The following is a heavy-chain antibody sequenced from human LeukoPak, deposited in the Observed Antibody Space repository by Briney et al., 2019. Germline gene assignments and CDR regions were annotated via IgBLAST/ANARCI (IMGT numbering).Heavy chain of an antibody. V-gene: IGHV3-66*04. Sequence: GGSLRLSCAASGVTVSSNYMTWVRQAPGKGLEYVSVIYSGGGTYYADSVKGRFSISRDNSKSTLYLQMNSLRAEDTAVYYCASHSSSWYGFDYWGQGTLVTVSS. CDR3: ASHSSSWYGFDY. CDR2: IYSGGGT. D-gene: IGHD6-13*01. CDR1: GVTVSSNY. J-gene: IGHJ4*02.